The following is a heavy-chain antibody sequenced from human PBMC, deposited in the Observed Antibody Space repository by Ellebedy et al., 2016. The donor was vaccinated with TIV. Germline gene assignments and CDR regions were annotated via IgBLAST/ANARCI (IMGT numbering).Heavy chain of an antibody. V-gene: IGHV4-59*01. CDR2: VLYSGET. J-gene: IGHJ2*01. D-gene: IGHD5-18*01. Sequence: MPSETLSLTCSVSGDSISGYYWSWIRQPPGRGLEWIGFVLYSGETNYNPSLKSRVTISVDTSKNQFSLKMRSLTAADTAVYYCAIARGIVEVDTATVNWYFDIWGRGTLVTVSS. CDR1: GDSISGYY. CDR3: AIARGIVEVDTATVNWYFDI.